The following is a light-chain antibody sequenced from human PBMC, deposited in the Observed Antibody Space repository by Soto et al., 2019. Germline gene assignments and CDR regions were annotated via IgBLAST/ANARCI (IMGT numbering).Light chain of an antibody. J-gene: IGLJ1*01. CDR1: RSDVGGYNY. CDR2: EVS. CDR3: SSYTSSRTYV. Sequence: QSALTQPASVSGSPGQSITISCTGTRSDVGGYNYVSWYQQHPGKAPKLMIDEVSNRPSGVSNRFSGSKSVNTSSLSISGLQAEDEADYYCSSYTSSRTYVFGTGTKLTVL. V-gene: IGLV2-14*01.